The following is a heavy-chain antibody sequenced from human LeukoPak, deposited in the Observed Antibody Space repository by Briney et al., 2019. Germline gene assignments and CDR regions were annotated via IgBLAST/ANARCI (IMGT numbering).Heavy chain of an antibody. CDR1: GFTVITND. CDR2: LYSDGNT. J-gene: IGHJ4*02. V-gene: IGHV3-53*01. Sequence: GGSLRLSCTASGFTVITNDMTWVRQAPGKGLEWVSVLYSDGNTKYADSVQGRFTISRDNSKNTLYLEMNSLGRDDTAVYYCARGVEPLAANTLAYWGQGTLVTVSS. CDR3: ARGVEPLAANTLAY. D-gene: IGHD1-14*01.